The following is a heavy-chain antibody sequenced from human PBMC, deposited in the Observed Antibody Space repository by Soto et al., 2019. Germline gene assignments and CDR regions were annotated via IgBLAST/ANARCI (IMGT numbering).Heavy chain of an antibody. D-gene: IGHD2-2*02. CDR1: GFTFSNYG. Sequence: QVQLVESGRGVVQPGRSLRLSCAASGFTFSNYGMHWVRQAPGKGLEWVAVIWSDGSNKYYADSVKGRFTISRDNSQNTLYLQMNRMRAEDTAVYYCARGGYCSSTSCYTQRGGVERRLYYYYYGMDVWGQGTTVTVSS. J-gene: IGHJ6*02. CDR2: IWSDGSNK. V-gene: IGHV3-33*01. CDR3: ARGGYCSSTSCYTQRGGVERRLYYYYYGMDV.